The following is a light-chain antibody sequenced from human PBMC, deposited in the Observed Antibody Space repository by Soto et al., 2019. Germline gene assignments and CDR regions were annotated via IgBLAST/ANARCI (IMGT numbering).Light chain of an antibody. CDR2: GAS. V-gene: IGKV3-20*01. CDR3: QQYGSSSLTWT. J-gene: IGKJ1*01. Sequence: EIVLTQSPGTLSLSPGERATLSCRASQSVSSSYLAWYQQKPGQAPRLLIYGASSRATGIPDRFSGSGSGTDFTLTISRLEPEDFGVYYCQQYGSSSLTWTFGQGTKVDIK. CDR1: QSVSSSY.